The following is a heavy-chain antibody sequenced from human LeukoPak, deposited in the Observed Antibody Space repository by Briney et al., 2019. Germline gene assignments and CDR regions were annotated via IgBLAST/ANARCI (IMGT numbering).Heavy chain of an antibody. J-gene: IGHJ4*02. CDR2: IYYSGST. D-gene: IGHD3-22*01. Sequence: SETLSLTCTVSGGSISSYYWSWIRQPPGKGLEWIGYIYYSGSTNYNPSLKSRVTISVDTSKNKFSLKLSSVTAADTAVYYCARDGENYESSGYKVGFDYWGQGTLVTVSS. V-gene: IGHV4-59*01. CDR1: GGSISSYY. CDR3: ARDGENYESSGYKVGFDY.